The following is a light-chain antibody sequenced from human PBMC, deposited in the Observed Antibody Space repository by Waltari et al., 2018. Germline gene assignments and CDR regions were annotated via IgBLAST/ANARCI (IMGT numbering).Light chain of an antibody. CDR3: SSYTSSSTLV. V-gene: IGLV2-14*01. J-gene: IGLJ2*01. CDR1: SSDVGGYNY. Sequence: QSALTQPASVSGSPGQPITISCPGTSSDVGGYNYVSWYQQHPGKAPKLMIYEVSNRPSGVSNRFSGSKSGNTASLTISGLQAEDEADYYCSSYTSSSTLVFGGGTKLTVL. CDR2: EVS.